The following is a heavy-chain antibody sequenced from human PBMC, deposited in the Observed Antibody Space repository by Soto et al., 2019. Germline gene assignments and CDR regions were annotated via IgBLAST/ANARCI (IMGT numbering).Heavy chain of an antibody. V-gene: IGHV4-59*01. Sequence: WETLSLTCTVSGGSISPFYWSWVRRPPGKGLEWIGYLYYSGNTNYNPSLKSRVTISVDASKSQVSLRLTSVTAADTAVYYCARVGGVAARTFDYWGQGTVVTVSS. CDR3: ARVGGVAARTFDY. D-gene: IGHD2-15*01. CDR2: LYYSGNT. CDR1: GGSISPFY. J-gene: IGHJ4*02.